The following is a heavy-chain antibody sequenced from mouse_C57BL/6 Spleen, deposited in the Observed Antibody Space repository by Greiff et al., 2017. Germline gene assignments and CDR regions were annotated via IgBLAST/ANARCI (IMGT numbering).Heavy chain of an antibody. J-gene: IGHJ4*01. CDR3: AREATTVVARAMDY. CDR2: IFPGSGST. D-gene: IGHD1-1*01. V-gene: IGHV1-9*01. Sequence: QVQLKQSGAELMKPGASVKLSCKATGYTFTGYWIAWVKQRPGHGLEWIGEIFPGSGSTNYNEKFKGKATFTADTSSNTAYMQLSSLTTEDSAIYYCAREATTVVARAMDYWGQGTSVTVSS. CDR1: GYTFTGYW.